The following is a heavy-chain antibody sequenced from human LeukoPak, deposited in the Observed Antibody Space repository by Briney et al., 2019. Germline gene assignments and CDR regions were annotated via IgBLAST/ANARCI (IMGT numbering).Heavy chain of an antibody. CDR3: ARGLRGRNWFDP. V-gene: IGHV4-34*01. D-gene: IGHD3-16*01. J-gene: IGHJ5*02. CDR1: GGSFSGYY. Sequence: PSVTLSLTCAVYGGSFSGYYWSWIRQPPGKGLEWIGEINHSGSTNYNPSLKSRVTISVDTSKNQFSLKLSSVTAADTAVYYCARGLRGRNWFDPWGQGTLVTVSS. CDR2: INHSGST.